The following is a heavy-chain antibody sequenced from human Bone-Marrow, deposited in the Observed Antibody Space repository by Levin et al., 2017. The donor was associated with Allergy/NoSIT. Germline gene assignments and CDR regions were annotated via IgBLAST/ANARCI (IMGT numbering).Heavy chain of an antibody. CDR2: ISYDGSNK. CDR1: GFTFSSYA. V-gene: IGHV3-30-3*01. CDR3: ARDRKGFDY. D-gene: IGHD1-14*01. Sequence: PGGSLRLSCAASGFTFSSYAMHWVRQAPGKGLEWVAVISYDGSNKYYADSVKGRFTISRDNSKNTLYLQMNSLRAEDTAVYYCARDRKGFDYWGQGTLVTVSS. J-gene: IGHJ4*02.